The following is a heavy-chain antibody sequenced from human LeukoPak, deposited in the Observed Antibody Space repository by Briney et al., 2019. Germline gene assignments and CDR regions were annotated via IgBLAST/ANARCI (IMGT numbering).Heavy chain of an antibody. CDR1: GVSISTSSYY. Sequence: KPSETLSLTCTVSGVSISTSSYYWGWIRQPPGKGLEWIVTIYYSGSTYYNPSLESRVTVSLDKSKNQLSLNLAYVTAAYTAVYYCSRENGAFSPFGYWGQGTLVTVSS. CDR2: IYYSGST. D-gene: IGHD2-8*01. CDR3: SRENGAFSPFGY. J-gene: IGHJ4*02. V-gene: IGHV4-39*07.